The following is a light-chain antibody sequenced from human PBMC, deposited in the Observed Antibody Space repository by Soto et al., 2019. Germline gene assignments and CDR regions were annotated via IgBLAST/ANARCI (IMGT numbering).Light chain of an antibody. CDR2: DAS. V-gene: IGKV3-11*01. J-gene: IGKJ3*01. CDR3: QQRSKWPLT. Sequence: EIVLRQSPATLSLSLGERATLSCRASQSLGNYLAWYQHKTGQAPRLLIYDASIRATGIPARFSGSGSGTDFTLTITSLEPEDFAVYFCQQRSKWPLTFGPGTKVDVK. CDR1: QSLGNY.